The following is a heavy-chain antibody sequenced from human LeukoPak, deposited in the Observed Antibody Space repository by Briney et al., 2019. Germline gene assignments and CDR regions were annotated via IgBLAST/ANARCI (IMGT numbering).Heavy chain of an antibody. V-gene: IGHV4-4*07. J-gene: IGHJ6*03. CDR1: GGSLSSHY. D-gene: IGHD1-26*01. Sequence: SETLSLTCTVSGGSLSSHYWSWLRQPAGKGLEWIGRIYTSGSTNYNPSLKSRVTMSVDTSKNQFSLKLSSVTAADTAVYYCARDRAAVGNYYYYMDVWGKGTTVTVSS. CDR2: IYTSGST. CDR3: ARDRAAVGNYYYYMDV.